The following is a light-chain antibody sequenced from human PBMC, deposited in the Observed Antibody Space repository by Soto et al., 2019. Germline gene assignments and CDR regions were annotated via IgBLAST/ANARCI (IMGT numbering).Light chain of an antibody. V-gene: IGKV3D-15*02. CDR3: QQYGDLPT. CDR2: GIS. J-gene: IGKJ5*01. CDR1: QSVNSN. Sequence: EMVMTQSPAILSVSPGESATLSCRASQSVNSNYLAWYQQHPGQPPRLLIYGISTRATGIPARFSGSGSGTEFSLTISSLQSEDFAVYYCQQYGDLPTFGQGTRLEIK.